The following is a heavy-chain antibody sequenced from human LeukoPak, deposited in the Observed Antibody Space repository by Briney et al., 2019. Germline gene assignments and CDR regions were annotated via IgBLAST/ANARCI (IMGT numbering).Heavy chain of an antibody. CDR1: GGSFSGYY. Sequence: PSETLSLTCAVYGGSFSGYYWSWIRQPPGKGLEWIGEINHSGSTNYNPSLKSRVTISVDTSKNQFSLKLSSVTAADTAVYYCARGISQGDAFDIWGQGTMVTVSS. V-gene: IGHV4-34*01. CDR2: INHSGST. J-gene: IGHJ3*02. CDR3: ARGISQGDAFDI.